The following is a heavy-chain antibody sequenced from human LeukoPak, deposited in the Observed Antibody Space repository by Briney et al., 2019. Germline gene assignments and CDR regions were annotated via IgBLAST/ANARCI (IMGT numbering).Heavy chain of an antibody. CDR2: ISAYNGNT. J-gene: IGHJ4*02. Sequence: GSVKVSCKASGYTFTGYYMHWVRQAPGQGLEWMGWISAYNGNTNYAQKLQGRVTMTTDTSTSTAYMELRSLRSDDTAVYYCARDLLLSGWGQGTLVTVSS. V-gene: IGHV1-18*04. CDR3: ARDLLLSG. D-gene: IGHD6-19*01. CDR1: GYTFTGYY.